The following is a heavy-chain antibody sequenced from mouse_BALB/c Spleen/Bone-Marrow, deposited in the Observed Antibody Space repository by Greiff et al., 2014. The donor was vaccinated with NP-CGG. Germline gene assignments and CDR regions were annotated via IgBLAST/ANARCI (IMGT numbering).Heavy chain of an antibody. J-gene: IGHJ4*01. CDR1: GYSFTGYY. CDR2: ISCYNGAT. Sequence: LVKTGASVKISCKASGYSFTGYYMHWVKQSHGKSLEWIGYISCYNGATSYNQKFKGKATFTVDISSSTAYMQFNSLTSEDSAVYYCARRGNPIVYYAMDYWGQGTSVTVSS. CDR3: ARRGNPIVYYAMDY. V-gene: IGHV1S34*01.